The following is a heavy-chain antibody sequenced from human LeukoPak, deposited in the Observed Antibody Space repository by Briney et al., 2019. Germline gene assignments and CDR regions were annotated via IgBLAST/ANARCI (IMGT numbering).Heavy chain of an antibody. J-gene: IGHJ4*02. CDR1: GFTFSSFG. CDR3: AKDASTVTLHADY. V-gene: IGHV3-30*18. CDR2: LSYDGSNR. D-gene: IGHD4-17*01. Sequence: GGSLRLSCAASGFTFSSFGMHWVRQAPGKGLEWVAVLSYDGSNRYYADSVKGRFTISRDNSKNTLYLQMSSLTAEETAVYYCAKDASTVTLHADYWGQGTLVTVSS.